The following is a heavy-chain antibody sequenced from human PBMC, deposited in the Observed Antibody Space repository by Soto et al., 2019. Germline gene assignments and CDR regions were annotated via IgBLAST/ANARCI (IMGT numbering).Heavy chain of an antibody. Sequence: QITLKESGPTVMKPTQTLTLTCTFSGFSLSTSGVNVGWIRQPPGKALECLALIYWADAKRYSPTLKRRLTITKDTCKNQVVLTMTNMDPVDTATYYCTHGPYYYDSSGDRAGYAFDIWGQGTMVTVSS. CDR2: IYWADAK. CDR3: THGPYYYDSSGDRAGYAFDI. J-gene: IGHJ3*02. V-gene: IGHV2-5*02. D-gene: IGHD3-22*01. CDR1: GFSLSTSGVN.